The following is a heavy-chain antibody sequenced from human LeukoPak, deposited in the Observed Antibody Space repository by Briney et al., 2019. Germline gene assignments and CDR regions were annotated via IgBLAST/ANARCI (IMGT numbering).Heavy chain of an antibody. D-gene: IGHD1-1*01. CDR3: ARAEVRYWNQGGEKWFDP. V-gene: IGHV1-2*02. CDR2: INPNSGDT. CDR1: GYTFTDYY. Sequence: ASVKVSCKASGYTFTDYYMHWVRQTPGQGLEWMGWINPNSGDTNYAQKFQGRVTMTRDTSISTAYMELSRLRSDDTAVYYCARAEVRYWNQGGEKWFDPWGQGTLVTVSS. J-gene: IGHJ5*02.